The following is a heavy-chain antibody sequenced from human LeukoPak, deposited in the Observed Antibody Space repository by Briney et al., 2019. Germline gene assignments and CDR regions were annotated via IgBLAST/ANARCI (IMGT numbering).Heavy chain of an antibody. CDR1: GGTFSSYA. CDR3: ARGVLNGITMVRGVIRTKYYFDY. V-gene: IGHV1-69*06. CDR2: IIPIFGTA. J-gene: IGHJ4*02. D-gene: IGHD3-10*01. Sequence: SVKVSCKASGGTFSSYAISWVRQAPGQGLEWMGGIIPIFGTANYAQEFQGRVTITADKSTSTAYMELSSLRSDDTAVYYCARGVLNGITMVRGVIRTKYYFDYWGQGTLVTVSS.